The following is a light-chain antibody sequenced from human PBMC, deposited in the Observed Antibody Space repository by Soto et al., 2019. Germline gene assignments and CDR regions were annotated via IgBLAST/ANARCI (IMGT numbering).Light chain of an antibody. Sequence: QSVLTQPPAVSAAPGQKVTISCSGRSSNIGNNYVSWYQQLPGTAPKLLIYDNHKRPSGIPDRFSGSKSGTSATLGITGLQTGDEADYYCGTWDSSLSAVVFGGGTKVTVL. J-gene: IGLJ2*01. V-gene: IGLV1-51*01. CDR2: DNH. CDR1: SSNIGNNY. CDR3: GTWDSSLSAVV.